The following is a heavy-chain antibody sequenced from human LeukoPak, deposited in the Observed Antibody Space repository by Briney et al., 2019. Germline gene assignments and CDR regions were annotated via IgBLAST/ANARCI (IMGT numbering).Heavy chain of an antibody. CDR3: TRGGRNTSYYWYY. CDR1: ELTLSNCS. Sequence: PGGSLRLSCAASELTLSNCSMTWVRLGPGKGLEWVATIKRDGAETYYVDSVRGRFTISRDNAENSVYLRMNSLRDEDTAVYYCTRGGRNTSYYWYYWGQGTLVTVSS. CDR2: IKRDGAET. J-gene: IGHJ4*02. D-gene: IGHD1-26*01. V-gene: IGHV3-7*04.